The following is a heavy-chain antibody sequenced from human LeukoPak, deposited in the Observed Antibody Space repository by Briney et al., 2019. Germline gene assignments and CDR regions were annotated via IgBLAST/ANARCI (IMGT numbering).Heavy chain of an antibody. Sequence: GASVKVSCKASGYTFTSYAMHWVRQAPGQRLEWMGWINAGNGNTKYSQRFQGRVTITGDTSASTAYMELSSLRSEDTAVYYCARAEDLGDYEPWGQGTLVTVSS. V-gene: IGHV1-3*01. D-gene: IGHD4-17*01. CDR2: INAGNGNT. CDR1: GYTFTSYA. J-gene: IGHJ5*02. CDR3: ARAEDLGDYEP.